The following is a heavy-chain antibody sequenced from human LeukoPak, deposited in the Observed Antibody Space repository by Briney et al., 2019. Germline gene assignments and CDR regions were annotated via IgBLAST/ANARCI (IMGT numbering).Heavy chain of an antibody. CDR2: IYPGDSDT. CDR3: ARQSGSYYHMTNWFDP. Sequence: GESLKISCKGSGYSFTSYWIGWVRQMPGKGLEWMGIIYPGDSDTKYSPSFEGQVTISADKSISTAYLQWSSLKASDTAMYYCARQSGSYYHMTNWFDPWGQGTLVTVSS. J-gene: IGHJ5*02. V-gene: IGHV5-51*01. CDR1: GYSFTSYW. D-gene: IGHD3-10*01.